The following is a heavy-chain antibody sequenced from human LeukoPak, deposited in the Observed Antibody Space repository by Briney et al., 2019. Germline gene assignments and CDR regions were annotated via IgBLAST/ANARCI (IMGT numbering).Heavy chain of an antibody. CDR1: GFTLSSYA. J-gene: IGHJ2*01. Sequence: PGGSLRLSCAASGFTLSSYAMSWVRQAPGKGLEWVSAITGSGGSTYYADSVKGRFTISRDNSKNTLYLQMNSLRAEDTAVYYCAKDTASSWWYFDLWGRGTLVTVSS. CDR2: ITGSGGST. D-gene: IGHD5-18*01. CDR3: AKDTASSWWYFDL. V-gene: IGHV3-23*01.